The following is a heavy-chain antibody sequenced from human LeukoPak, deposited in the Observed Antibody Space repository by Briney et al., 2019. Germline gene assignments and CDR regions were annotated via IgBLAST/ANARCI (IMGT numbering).Heavy chain of an antibody. CDR2: ISSSGGTK. J-gene: IGHJ6*02. V-gene: IGHV3-48*03. D-gene: IGHD5/OR15-5a*01. CDR3: ARDRTLPRLRLGYYYYGMDV. CDR1: GFTFSSYE. Sequence: GGSLRLSCAASGFTFSSYEMNWVRQAPGKGLEWVSYISSSGGTKYYTDSVKGRFTISRDNAKNSLYLQMNSLRAEDTAVYYCARDRTLPRLRLGYYYYGMDVWGQGTTVTVSS.